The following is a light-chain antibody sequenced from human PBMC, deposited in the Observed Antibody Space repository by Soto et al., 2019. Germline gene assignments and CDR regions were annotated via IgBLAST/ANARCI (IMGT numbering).Light chain of an antibody. Sequence: EMVLTQSPGTLSLSPGERATLSFRASRSVSSSYLAWYQQKPGQAPRLLIYGASSRATGIPDRFSGSGSGTDFTLTISRLETEDLAVYYCQQYGSSLLFTFGPGTKVDIK. J-gene: IGKJ3*01. CDR3: QQYGSSLLFT. V-gene: IGKV3-20*01. CDR1: RSVSSSY. CDR2: GAS.